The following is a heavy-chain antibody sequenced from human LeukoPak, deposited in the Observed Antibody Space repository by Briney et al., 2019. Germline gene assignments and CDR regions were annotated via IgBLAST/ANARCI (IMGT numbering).Heavy chain of an antibody. CDR2: IYYSGST. D-gene: IGHD5-18*01. V-gene: IGHV4-39*07. CDR3: ARGRTAMASFDY. J-gene: IGHJ4*02. CDR1: GGSISSSSYY. Sequence: SETLSLTCTVSGGSISSSSYYWGWIRQPPGKGLEWIGSIYYSGSTYYNPSLKRRVTMSIDTSKNQFSLKLSSVTAADTAVYYCARGRTAMASFDYWGQGTLVTVSS.